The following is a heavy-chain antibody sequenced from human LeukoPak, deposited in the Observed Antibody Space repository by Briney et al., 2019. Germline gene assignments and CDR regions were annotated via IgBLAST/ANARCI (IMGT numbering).Heavy chain of an antibody. CDR1: GGSISSSSYY. CDR3: ARVRRNYDSSGYLYYYYGMDV. J-gene: IGHJ6*02. Sequence: SETLSLTCTVSGGSISSSSYYWGWIRQPPGKGLEWIGSIYYSGSTYYNPSLKSRVTISVDTSKNQFSLKLSSVTAADTAVYYCARVRRNYDSSGYLYYYYGMDVWGQGTTVTVSS. V-gene: IGHV4-39*07. D-gene: IGHD3-22*01. CDR2: IYYSGST.